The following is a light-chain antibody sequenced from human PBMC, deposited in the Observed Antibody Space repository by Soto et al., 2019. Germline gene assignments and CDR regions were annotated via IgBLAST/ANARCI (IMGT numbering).Light chain of an antibody. CDR1: RSITSSY. J-gene: IGKJ1*01. CDR3: QQYGSPLWT. CDR2: GTI. Sequence: EIVVTQSPGTLSLSPGERATLSCRASRSITSSYLAWYQQKPGQAPRLLISGTISRATGIPDRFSGSGSGTDFTLTISRLEPEDFAVYYCQQYGSPLWTFGQGTKV. V-gene: IGKV3-20*01.